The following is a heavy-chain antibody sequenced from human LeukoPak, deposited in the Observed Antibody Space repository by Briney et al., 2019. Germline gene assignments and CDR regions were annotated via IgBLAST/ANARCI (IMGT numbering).Heavy chain of an antibody. CDR2: IYYSGST. CDR3: ARGYYYDISGYYLY. CDR1: GGSISSYY. Sequence: SETLSLTCVVSGGSISSYYWSWVRQTPGKGLEWIGYIYYSGSTNYNSSLNSRVTISLDTSKNQFSLKLSSVTAADTAGYYCARGYYYDISGYYLYWGQGTLVTVSS. V-gene: IGHV4-59*08. J-gene: IGHJ4*02. D-gene: IGHD3-22*01.